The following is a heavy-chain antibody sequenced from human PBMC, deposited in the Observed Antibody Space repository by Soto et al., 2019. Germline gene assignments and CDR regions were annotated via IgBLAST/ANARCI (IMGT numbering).Heavy chain of an antibody. J-gene: IGHJ4*01. V-gene: IGHV3-74*01. Sequence: GGSLRLSCAASGFTFSSYWMHWVRQAPGKGLVWVSRINPDGSATNYADSVKGRFTISRDHAKNTLYLQMNSLRAEDTAVFYCVREVGVGATIRFDYWGHGTLVTVSS. D-gene: IGHD1-26*01. CDR2: INPDGSAT. CDR3: VREVGVGATIRFDY. CDR1: GFTFSSYW.